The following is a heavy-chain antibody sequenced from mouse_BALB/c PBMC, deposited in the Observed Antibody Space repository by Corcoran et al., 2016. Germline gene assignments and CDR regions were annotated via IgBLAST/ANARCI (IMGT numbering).Heavy chain of an antibody. Sequence: QIQLVQSGPELKKPGETVKISCKASGYTFTNYGMNWVKQAPGKGLKWMGWINTYTGEPTYADDFKGRFAFSLETSASTAYLQINNLKNEDTATYVCSITTVVEGAMDYWGQGISVTVSS. CDR1: GYTFTNYG. V-gene: IGHV9-3-1*01. CDR2: INTYTGEP. CDR3: SITTVVEGAMDY. D-gene: IGHD1-1*01. J-gene: IGHJ4*01.